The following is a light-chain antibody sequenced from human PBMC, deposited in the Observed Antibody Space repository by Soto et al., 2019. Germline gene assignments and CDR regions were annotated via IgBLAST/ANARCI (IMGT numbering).Light chain of an antibody. CDR2: DVN. V-gene: IGLV2-14*01. J-gene: IGLJ1*01. CDR3: NSYTTSETYV. Sequence: QSALTQPASVSGSPGQSITISCTGTNSGVGSYNRVSWYQQPPGTAPKLMIFDVNNRPSGVSYRFSGSKSGNTAYLTISGLQPEDEADYYCNSYTTSETYVFGTGTKVTVL. CDR1: NSGVGSYNR.